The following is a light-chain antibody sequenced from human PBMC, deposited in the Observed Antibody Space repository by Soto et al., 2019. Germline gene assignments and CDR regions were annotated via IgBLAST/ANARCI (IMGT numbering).Light chain of an antibody. V-gene: IGLV2-8*01. CDR3: SAYAGNNKGV. CDR2: EVN. J-gene: IGLJ1*01. Sequence: QSVLTQPPSASGSPGQSVTISCTGTSSDIGTYNYVSWYQLHPGEAPKLMIYEVNKRPSGVPDRFSGSKSGNTASLTVSGLQAEDEADYYCSAYAGNNKGVFGTGTNVTVL. CDR1: SSDIGTYNY.